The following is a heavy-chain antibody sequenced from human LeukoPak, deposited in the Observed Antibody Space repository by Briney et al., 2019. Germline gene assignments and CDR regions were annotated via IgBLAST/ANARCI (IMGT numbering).Heavy chain of an antibody. D-gene: IGHD3-22*01. CDR1: GFIFNNYA. CDR2: ISWNSGTI. J-gene: IGHJ4*02. CDR3: ARLIRHNYYGSSGYSDY. V-gene: IGHV3-9*01. Sequence: GRSLRLSCAGSGFIFNNYAMHWVRQPPGKGLEWVSGISWNSGTIYYADSVKGRFTISRDNAKNSLYLQMNSLRAEDTAVYYCARLIRHNYYGSSGYSDYWGQGTLVTVSS.